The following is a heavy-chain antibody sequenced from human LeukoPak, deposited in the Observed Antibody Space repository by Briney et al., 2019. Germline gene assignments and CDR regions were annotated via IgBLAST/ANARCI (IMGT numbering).Heavy chain of an antibody. CDR1: GFTFSSYG. CDR2: IWYDGSNK. V-gene: IGHV3-33*01. J-gene: IGHJ6*02. D-gene: IGHD5-24*01. CDR3: ASPKVGDGYIPGGYYYYGMDV. Sequence: PGGSLRLSCAASGFTFSSYGMHWVRQAPGKGLEWVAVIWYDGSNKYYADSVKGRFTISRDNSKNTLYLQMNSLRAEDTAVYYCASPKVGDGYIPGGYYYYGMDVWGQGTTVTVSS.